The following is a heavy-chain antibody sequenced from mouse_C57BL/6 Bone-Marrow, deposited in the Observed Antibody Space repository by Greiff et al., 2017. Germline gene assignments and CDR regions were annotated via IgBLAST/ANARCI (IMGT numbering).Heavy chain of an antibody. CDR2: IYPGSGST. D-gene: IGHD2-5*01. CDR1: GYTFTSYW. Sequence: QVQLQQPGAELVKPGASVKMSCKASGYTFTSYWITWVKQRPGQGLEWIGDIYPGSGSTNYNEKFKSQATLTVDTSSSTAYMQLSSRTSEDSAVYYCARPYDSNYWYFDVWGTGTTVTVSS. CDR3: ARPYDSNYWYFDV. J-gene: IGHJ1*03. V-gene: IGHV1-55*01.